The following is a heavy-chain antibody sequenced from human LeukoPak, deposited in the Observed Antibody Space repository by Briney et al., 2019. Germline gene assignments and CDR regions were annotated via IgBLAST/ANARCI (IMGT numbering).Heavy chain of an antibody. CDR1: GFTFSSYS. J-gene: IGHJ4*02. Sequence: GGSLRLSCAASGFTFSSYSMNWVRQAPGKGLEWVSSISSSSSYIYYADSLKGRFTISRDNAKNSLYLQMDSLRAEDTAVYYCARWGASGGSCYDWGQGTLVTVYS. D-gene: IGHD2-15*01. CDR3: ARWGASGGSCYD. CDR2: ISSSSSYI. V-gene: IGHV3-21*01.